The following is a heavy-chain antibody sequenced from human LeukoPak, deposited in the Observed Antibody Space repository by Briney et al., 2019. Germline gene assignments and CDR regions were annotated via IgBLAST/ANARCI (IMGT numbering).Heavy chain of an antibody. CDR2: INTDTGSP. CDR3: ARDRRMNWFDP. V-gene: IGHV7-4-1*02. J-gene: IGHJ5*02. CDR1: GYTFTSYA. Sequence: ASVKVSCKASGYTFTSYAMNWVRQAPGQGLEWMGWINTDTGSPTYAQGFTGRFVFSLDTSVGTAYLQISSLKAEDTAVYYCARDRRMNWFDPWGQGTLVTVSS.